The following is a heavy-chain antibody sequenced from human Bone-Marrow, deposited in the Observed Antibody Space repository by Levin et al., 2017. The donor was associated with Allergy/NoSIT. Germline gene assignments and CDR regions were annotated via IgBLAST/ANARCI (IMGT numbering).Heavy chain of an antibody. J-gene: IGHJ5*02. V-gene: IGHV1-8*01. CDR3: ARGGRQQLVRNNWFDP. CDR2: MNPNSGNT. Sequence: ASVKVSCKASGYTFTSYDINWVRQATGQGLEWMGWMNPNSGNTGYAQKFQGRVTMTRNTSISTAYMELSSLRSEDTAVYYCARGGRQQLVRNNWFDPWGQGTLVTVSS. CDR1: GYTFTSYD. D-gene: IGHD6-13*01.